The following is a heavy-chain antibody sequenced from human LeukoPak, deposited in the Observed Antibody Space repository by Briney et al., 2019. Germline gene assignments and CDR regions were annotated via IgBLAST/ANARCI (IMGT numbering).Heavy chain of an antibody. J-gene: IGHJ4*02. V-gene: IGHV1-18*01. D-gene: IGHD3-10*01. CDR2: ISAYNGNT. Sequence: ASVKVSCKASGGTFSSYGISWVRQAPGQGLEWMGWISAYNGNTNYAQKLQGRVTMTTDTSTSTAYMELRSLRSDDTAVYYCARVVTMVRGVIGLNDYWGQGTLVTVSS. CDR3: ARVVTMVRGVIGLNDY. CDR1: GGTFSSYG.